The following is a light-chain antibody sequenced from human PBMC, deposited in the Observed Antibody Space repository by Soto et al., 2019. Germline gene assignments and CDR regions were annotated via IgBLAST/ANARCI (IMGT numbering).Light chain of an antibody. J-gene: IGLJ1*01. V-gene: IGLV2-14*01. Sequence: QSALTQPASVSGSPGQSITISCTGTSSDVGGYDYVCWYQRHPGKAPKLLIYEVSNRPSGVSNRFSGSKSGNTASLTISGLQAEDEADYYCSSYISNTIYVFGTGTKLTVL. CDR3: SSYISNTIYV. CDR2: EVS. CDR1: SSDVGGYDY.